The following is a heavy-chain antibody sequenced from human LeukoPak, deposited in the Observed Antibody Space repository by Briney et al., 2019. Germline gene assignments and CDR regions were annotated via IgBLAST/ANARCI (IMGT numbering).Heavy chain of an antibody. CDR1: GFTFSGSA. CDR2: IRSKANSYAT. J-gene: IGHJ6*03. Sequence: GGSLRLSSAASGFTFSGSAMHWVRQASGKGLEWVGRIRSKANSYATAYAASVKGRFTISRDDSKNTAYLQMNSLKTEDTAVYYCTRHADSESYWGYYYYYMDVWGKGTTVTISS. D-gene: IGHD1-26*01. V-gene: IGHV3-73*01. CDR3: TRHADSESYWGYYYYYMDV.